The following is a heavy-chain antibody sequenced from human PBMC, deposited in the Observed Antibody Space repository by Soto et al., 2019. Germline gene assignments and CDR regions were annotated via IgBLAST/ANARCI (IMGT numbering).Heavy chain of an antibody. Sequence: PSETLSLTCTVSTDSSSFTNSYWGWIRQPPWKGLQWIGSSSYNGGTFYNSSLKGRVVISFDTSKKQSSLQVPSVTAADTAVYFCARHRIEVVWRGFDFWGQGSPVTVSS. CDR1: TDSSSFTNSY. J-gene: IGHJ4*02. D-gene: IGHD3-10*01. V-gene: IGHV4-39*01. CDR2: SSYNGGT. CDR3: ARHRIEVVWRGFDF.